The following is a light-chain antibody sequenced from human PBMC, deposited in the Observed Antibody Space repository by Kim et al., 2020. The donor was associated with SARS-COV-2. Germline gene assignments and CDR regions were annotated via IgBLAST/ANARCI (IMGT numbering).Light chain of an antibody. CDR3: QKYNSAPRT. V-gene: IGKV1-27*01. CDR2: AAS. Sequence: ASVGDRVTITCRATQGISNYLAWYQQKPGKVPKLLIYAASALQSGVPSRFSGSGSGTDFTLTISSLQPEDVATYYCQKYNSAPRTFGQGTKVDIK. J-gene: IGKJ1*01. CDR1: QGISNY.